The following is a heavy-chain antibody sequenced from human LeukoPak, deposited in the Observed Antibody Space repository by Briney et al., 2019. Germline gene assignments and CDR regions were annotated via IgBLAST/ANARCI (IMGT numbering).Heavy chain of an antibody. CDR1: GFTFSSYA. V-gene: IGHV3-33*08. CDR2: IWDDGSNK. CDR3: ARQPTRIAAAGYYYGMDV. D-gene: IGHD6-13*01. J-gene: IGHJ6*02. Sequence: GGSLRLSCAASGFTFSSYAMHWVRQAPGKGLEWVAVIWDDGSNKYYADSVKGRFTISRDNSKNTLYLQMNSLRAEDTAVYYCARQPTRIAAAGYYYGMDVWGQGTTVTVSS.